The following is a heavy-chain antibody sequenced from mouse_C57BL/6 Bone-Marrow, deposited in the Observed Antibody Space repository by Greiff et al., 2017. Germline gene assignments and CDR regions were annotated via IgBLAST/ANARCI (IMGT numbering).Heavy chain of an antibody. CDR2: IYPRDGST. J-gene: IGHJ1*03. V-gene: IGHV1-85*01. CDR1: GYTFTSYD. D-gene: IGHD1-1*01. CDR3: AIDYGSSYWYFDV. Sequence: VKLMESGPELVKPGASVKLSCKASGYTFTSYDINWVKQRPGQGLEWIGWIYPRDGSTKYNEKFKGKATLTVDPSSSTAYMELHSLTSESPAVYFCAIDYGSSYWYFDVWGTGTTVTVTS.